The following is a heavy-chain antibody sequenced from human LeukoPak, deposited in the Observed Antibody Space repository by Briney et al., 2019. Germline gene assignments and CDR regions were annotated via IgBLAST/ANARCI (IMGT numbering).Heavy chain of an antibody. CDR2: ISYDGSNK. CDR3: AKDGPSVDGSSSWAFDY. V-gene: IGHV3-30*18. J-gene: IGHJ4*02. D-gene: IGHD6-13*01. CDR1: GFTFSSYG. Sequence: GRSLRLSCAASGFTFSSYGMHWVRQAPGKGLEWVAVISYDGSNKYYADSVKGRFTISRDNSKNTLYLQMNSLRAEDTAVYYCAKDGPSVDGSSSWAFDYWGQGTLVTVSS.